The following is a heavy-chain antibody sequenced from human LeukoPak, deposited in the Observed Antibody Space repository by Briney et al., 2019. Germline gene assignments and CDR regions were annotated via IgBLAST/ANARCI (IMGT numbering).Heavy chain of an antibody. CDR2: VYYSGST. CDR1: GGSISSSSYF. J-gene: IGHJ4*02. Sequence: NTSETLSLTCTVSGGSISSSSYFWGWIRQPPGKGLEWIGSVYYSGSTYYNPSLKSRVTISVDTSKNQFSLKLSSVTAADTAVYDCASYTMIEVVRCFDYWGQGTLVTVSS. V-gene: IGHV4-39*01. D-gene: IGHD3-22*01. CDR3: ASYTMIEVVRCFDY.